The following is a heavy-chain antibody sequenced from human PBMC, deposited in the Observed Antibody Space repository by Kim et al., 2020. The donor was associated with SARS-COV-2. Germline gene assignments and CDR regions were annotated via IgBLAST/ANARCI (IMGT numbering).Heavy chain of an antibody. V-gene: IGHV7-4-1*02. CDR2: INTNTGNP. CDR3: ARDGLGHYHFEY. D-gene: IGHD3-3*02. Sequence: ASVKVSCKASVYTFNIYAINWVRQAPGQGPEWMGWINTNTGNPTYAQGFTGRFVFSLDASVSTTYLQISSLKAEDPAVYYCARDGLGHYHFEYWGQGTLVTV. CDR1: VYTFNIYA. J-gene: IGHJ4*02.